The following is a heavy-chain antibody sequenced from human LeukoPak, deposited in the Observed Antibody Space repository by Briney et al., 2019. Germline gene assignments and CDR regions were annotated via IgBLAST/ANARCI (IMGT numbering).Heavy chain of an antibody. CDR3: ARETVHCSSTSCFNWFDP. CDR2: INPSGGST. J-gene: IGHJ5*02. Sequence: ASVKVSCKASGYTFTSYYMHWVRQAPGQGLEWMGIINPSGGSTSYAQKFQGRVTMTRDTSTSTVYRELSILRSEDTAVYYCARETVHCSSTSCFNWFDPWGQGTLVTVSS. V-gene: IGHV1-46*01. CDR1: GYTFTSYY. D-gene: IGHD2-2*01.